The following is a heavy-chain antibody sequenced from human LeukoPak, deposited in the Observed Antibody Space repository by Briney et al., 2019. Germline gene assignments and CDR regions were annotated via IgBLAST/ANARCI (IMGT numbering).Heavy chain of an antibody. J-gene: IGHJ5*02. CDR3: ARQGGWFPSLHNWFDP. CDR2: IYYSGST. D-gene: IGHD2-15*01. V-gene: IGHV4-59*04. Sequence: ASETLSLTCTVSGGSISSYYWSWIRQPPGKGLEWIGSIYYSGSTYYNPSLKSRVTISVDTSKNQFSLKLSSVTAADTAVYYCARQGGWFPSLHNWFDPWGQGTLVTVSS. CDR1: GGSISSYY.